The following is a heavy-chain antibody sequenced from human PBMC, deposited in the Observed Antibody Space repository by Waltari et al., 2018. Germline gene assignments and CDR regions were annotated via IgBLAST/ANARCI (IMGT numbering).Heavy chain of an antibody. V-gene: IGHV3-30*18. CDR1: GFPFRSYG. CDR2: ISYDGSST. D-gene: IGHD2-15*01. Sequence: QVQLVESGGGVVQPGRSLRLSCAASGFPFRSYGIQWFRQAPGKGLEWVAVISYDGSSTSYADSVKGRFTISRDNSKNTAYLQMNSLRAEDTAVYYCAKTAVVVYYGVDVWGQGTTVTVSS. CDR3: AKTAVVVYYGVDV. J-gene: IGHJ6*02.